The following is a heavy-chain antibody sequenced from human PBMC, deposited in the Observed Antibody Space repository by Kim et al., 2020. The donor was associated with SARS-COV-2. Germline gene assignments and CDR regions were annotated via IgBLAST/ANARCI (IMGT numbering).Heavy chain of an antibody. CDR2: IYYSGST. CDR1: GGSISSGGYY. J-gene: IGHJ3*02. Sequence: SETLSLTCTVSGGSISSGGYYWSWIRQHPGKGLEWIGYIYYSGSTYYNPSLKSRVTISVDTSKNQFSLKLSSVTAADTAVYYCARDSGGYDDAFDIWGQGTMVTVSS. CDR3: ARDSGGYDDAFDI. V-gene: IGHV4-31*03. D-gene: IGHD3-22*01.